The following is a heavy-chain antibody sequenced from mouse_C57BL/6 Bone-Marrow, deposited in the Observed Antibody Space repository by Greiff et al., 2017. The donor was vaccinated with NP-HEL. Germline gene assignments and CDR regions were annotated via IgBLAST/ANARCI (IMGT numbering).Heavy chain of an antibody. CDR3: ARPGATRRGCAY. Sequence: EVNLVESGGGLVKPGGSLKLSCAASGFTFSDYGMHWVRQAPEKGLEWVAYISSGSSTIYYADKVKGRCTISRDNAKNTLFLQMTSLRSEDTAMYYCARPGATRRGCAYGGRGTLVTVSA. CDR1: GFTFSDYG. J-gene: IGHJ3*01. V-gene: IGHV5-17*01. CDR2: ISSGSSTI.